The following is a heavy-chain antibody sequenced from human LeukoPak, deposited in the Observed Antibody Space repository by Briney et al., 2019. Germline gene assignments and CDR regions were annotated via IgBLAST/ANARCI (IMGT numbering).Heavy chain of an antibody. V-gene: IGHV3-21*04. CDR2: ISSSSSYI. D-gene: IGHD4-17*01. J-gene: IGHJ5*02. Sequence: GGSLRLSCAASGFTFSSYSRNWVRQAPGKGLEWVSSISSSSSYIYYADSVKGRFTISRDNSKNTLYLQMNSLRAEDTAVYYCAKYDYGDYVQPSTWGQGTLVTVSS. CDR1: GFTFSSYS. CDR3: AKYDYGDYVQPST.